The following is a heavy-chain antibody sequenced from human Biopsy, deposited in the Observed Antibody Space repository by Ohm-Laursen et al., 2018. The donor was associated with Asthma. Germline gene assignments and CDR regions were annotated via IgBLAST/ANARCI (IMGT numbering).Heavy chain of an antibody. Sequence: GTLSLTCIVSGDAMSTSGSYWGWIRQSPGKGLEWIGSIYYSGRTYYNPSLESRVTISSNTQKNHFSLKVTSVTAADTAVYYCARAVSSSSYWYFDLWGRGDLVTVSS. V-gene: IGHV4-39*02. CDR3: ARAVSSSSYWYFDL. J-gene: IGHJ2*01. CDR1: GDAMSTSGSY. CDR2: IYYSGRT. D-gene: IGHD6-6*01.